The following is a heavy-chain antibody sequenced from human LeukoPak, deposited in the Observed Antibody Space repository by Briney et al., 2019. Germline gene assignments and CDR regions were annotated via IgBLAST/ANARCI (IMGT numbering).Heavy chain of an antibody. CDR3: ARDRWIQLWLPIDY. D-gene: IGHD5-18*01. V-gene: IGHV3-30-3*01. Sequence: GGSLRLSCAASGFTFSSYAMHWVRQAPGKGLEWVAVISYDGSNKYYADSVKGRFTISGDNSKNTLYLQMNSLRAEDTAVYYCARDRWIQLWLPIDYWGQGTLVTVSS. J-gene: IGHJ4*02. CDR2: ISYDGSNK. CDR1: GFTFSSYA.